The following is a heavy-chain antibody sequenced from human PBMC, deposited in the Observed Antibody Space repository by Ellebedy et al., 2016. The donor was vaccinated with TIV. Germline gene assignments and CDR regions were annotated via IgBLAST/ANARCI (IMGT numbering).Heavy chain of an antibody. J-gene: IGHJ6*02. D-gene: IGHD1-26*01. V-gene: IGHV4-59*08. Sequence: MPSETLSLTCTVSGGSISSYDWGWIRQPPGKGLEWIGYLYYRGSANYNPSLKSRVTISIDTSKNHFSLKLSSVTAADTAVYFCARRSGNRLGDYYYAMDVWGQGTTVTVS. CDR2: LYYRGSA. CDR1: GGSISSYD. CDR3: ARRSGNRLGDYYYAMDV.